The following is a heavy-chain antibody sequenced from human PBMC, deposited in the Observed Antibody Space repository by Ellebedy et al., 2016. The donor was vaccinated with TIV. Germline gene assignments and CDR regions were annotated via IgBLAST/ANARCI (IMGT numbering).Heavy chain of an antibody. Sequence: KVSCKGSGYSFTSYWISWVRQLPGKGLEWMGRIDPSDSYTNYSPSFQGHVTLSADKSISTAYLQWSSLKASDTAMYYCARDGNKIAAAGTRLFDPWGQGTLVTVSS. CDR1: GYSFTSYW. J-gene: IGHJ5*02. CDR2: IDPSDSYT. CDR3: ARDGNKIAAAGTRLFDP. D-gene: IGHD6-13*01. V-gene: IGHV5-10-1*01.